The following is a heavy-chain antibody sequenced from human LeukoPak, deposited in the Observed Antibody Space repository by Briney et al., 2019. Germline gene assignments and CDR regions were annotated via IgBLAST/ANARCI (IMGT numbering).Heavy chain of an antibody. Sequence: ASVKVSCKASGYTFTGYYMHWVRQAPGQGLEWMGGITPIFGTANYAQKFQGRVTIIADEFTSTVYMELSSLRSEDTALYYCAREGYTAMVHWGQGTLVTVSS. CDR3: AREGYTAMVH. CDR1: GYTFTGYY. J-gene: IGHJ4*02. V-gene: IGHV1-69*13. D-gene: IGHD5-18*01. CDR2: ITPIFGTA.